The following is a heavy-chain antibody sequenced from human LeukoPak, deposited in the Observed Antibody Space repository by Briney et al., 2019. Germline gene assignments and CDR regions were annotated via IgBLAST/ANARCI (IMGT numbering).Heavy chain of an antibody. CDR1: GDSVSSNSAA. J-gene: IGHJ4*02. CDR3: AGDSSARPLEY. Sequence: SQTLSLTCAVSGDSVSSNSAAWYWIRQSPSRGLEWLGRTYYNSKWYNDYAVSVKSRITINPDTSKNQFSLHLNSVTPEGTAVYYCAGDSSARPLEYWGQGTLVTVSS. V-gene: IGHV6-1*01. D-gene: IGHD6-6*01. CDR2: TYYNSKWYN.